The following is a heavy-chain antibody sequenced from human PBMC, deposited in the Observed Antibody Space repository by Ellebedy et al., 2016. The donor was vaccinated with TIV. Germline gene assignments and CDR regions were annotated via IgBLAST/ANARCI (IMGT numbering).Heavy chain of an antibody. Sequence: GESLKISCAASAFTFSNSAMNWVRQAPGKGLEWVSTIDGSGDYTYYADSVKGRFTISRDNSKNTLYLQMSSLRAEDTAVYFCAKGKVVGPPYYFDSWGQGTLVTVSS. CDR2: IDGSGDYT. CDR3: AKGKVVGPPYYFDS. J-gene: IGHJ4*02. D-gene: IGHD3-22*01. V-gene: IGHV3-23*01. CDR1: AFTFSNSA.